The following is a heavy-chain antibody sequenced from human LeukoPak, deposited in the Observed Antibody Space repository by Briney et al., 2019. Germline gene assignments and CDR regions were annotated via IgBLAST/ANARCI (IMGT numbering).Heavy chain of an antibody. V-gene: IGHV3-64*01. D-gene: IGHD1-1*01. CDR2: ISSNGGST. Sequence: GGCLRLSCAASGFTFSSYAMHWVRQAPGKGLEYVSAISSNGGSTYYANSVKGRFTISRDNSKNTLYLQMGSLRAEDMAVYYCARGLDNFDYWGQGTLVTVSS. J-gene: IGHJ4*02. CDR3: ARGLDNFDY. CDR1: GFTFSSYA.